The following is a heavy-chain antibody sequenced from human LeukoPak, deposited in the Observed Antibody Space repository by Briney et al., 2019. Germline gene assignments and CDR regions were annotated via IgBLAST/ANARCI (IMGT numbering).Heavy chain of an antibody. CDR2: IYYSGST. CDR1: GGSISSSSYY. Sequence: SETLSLTCTVSGGSISSSSYYWGWIRQPPGKGLEWIGSIYYSGSTYYNPSLKSRVTISVDTSKNQFSLKLSSVTAADTAVYYCARDVERYCNNTSCYSKTPYYYYYMDVWGKGTTVTISS. J-gene: IGHJ6*03. V-gene: IGHV4-39*07. CDR3: ARDVERYCNNTSCYSKTPYYYYYMDV. D-gene: IGHD2-2*01.